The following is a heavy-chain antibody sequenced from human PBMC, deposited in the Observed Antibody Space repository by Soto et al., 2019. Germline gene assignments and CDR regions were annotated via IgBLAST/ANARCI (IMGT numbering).Heavy chain of an antibody. J-gene: IGHJ4*02. V-gene: IGHV6-1*01. Sequence: PSQTLSLTFAISGDSVSRNSAAWNWIRQSPSTGLEVLGNTYYRSKWRNDYAESVKSRITINPDTSKNRVSLQLNSVTNEETGVYYCARSFNWAFDYWGQGAPVTVSS. CDR1: GDSVSRNSAA. D-gene: IGHD1-1*01. CDR3: ARSFNWAFDY. CDR2: TYYRSKWRN.